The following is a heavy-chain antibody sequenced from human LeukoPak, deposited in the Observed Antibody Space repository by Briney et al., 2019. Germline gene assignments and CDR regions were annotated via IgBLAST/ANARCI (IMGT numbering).Heavy chain of an antibody. D-gene: IGHD4-17*01. J-gene: IGHJ4*02. CDR2: ISGSGGST. CDR3: AKGDYGDYVTPEPYY. CDR1: GFTFSSYA. Sequence: GGSLRLSCAASGFTFSSYAMSWVRQAPGKGLEWVSAISGSGGSTFYADSVKGRFTISRDNSKNTLYLQMNSLRAEDTAVYYCAKGDYGDYVTPEPYYWGQGTLVTVSS. V-gene: IGHV3-23*01.